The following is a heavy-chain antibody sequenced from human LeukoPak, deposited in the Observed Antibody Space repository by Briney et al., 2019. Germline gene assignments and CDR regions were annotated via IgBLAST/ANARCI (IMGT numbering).Heavy chain of an antibody. CDR3: ARALWPYYFDY. D-gene: IGHD2-21*01. Sequence: GGSLRLSCAASGFTFSSYTMNWVRQAPGKGLEWVSSLSGTGRYIYYADLMKGRFTISRDNSKNTLYLQMNSLRAEDTAVYYCARALWPYYFDYWGQGTLVTVSS. V-gene: IGHV3-21*01. CDR2: LSGTGRYI. J-gene: IGHJ4*02. CDR1: GFTFSSYT.